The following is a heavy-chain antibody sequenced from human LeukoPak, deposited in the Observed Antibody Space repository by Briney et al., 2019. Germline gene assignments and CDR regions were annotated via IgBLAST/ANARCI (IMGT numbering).Heavy chain of an antibody. CDR3: ARDWVYKIDY. V-gene: IGHV3-74*01. CDR2: ISHDGII. D-gene: IGHD5-24*01. J-gene: IGHJ4*02. Sequence: GGSLRVSCETAGFTFSSYVMHWVRRTPGKGLVWVSRISHDGIISYADSVKGRFTISRGNAKNTLTLQMNSLRVEDTAVYFCARDWVYKIDYWGRGTLVTVSS. CDR1: GFTFSSYV.